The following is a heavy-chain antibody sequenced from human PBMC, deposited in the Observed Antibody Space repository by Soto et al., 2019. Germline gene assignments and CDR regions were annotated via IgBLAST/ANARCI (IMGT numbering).Heavy chain of an antibody. J-gene: IGHJ5*02. CDR3: AVTKAVAGSRGWFDP. Sequence: SETLSLTCTVSGGSISSYYWSWIRQPPGRGLEWIGYIYYSGSTNYNPSLKSRVTISVDTSKNQFSLKLSSVTAADTAVYYCAVTKAVAGSRGWFDPWGQGTLVTVSS. V-gene: IGHV4-59*08. CDR1: GGSISSYY. CDR2: IYYSGST. D-gene: IGHD6-19*01.